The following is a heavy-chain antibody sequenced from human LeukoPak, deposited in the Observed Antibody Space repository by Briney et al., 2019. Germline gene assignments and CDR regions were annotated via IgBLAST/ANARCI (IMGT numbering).Heavy chain of an antibody. CDR1: GGTFSSYA. Sequence: ASVKVSCKASGGTFSSYAISWVRQAPGQGLEWMGGIIPIFGTANYAQKFQGRVTITTDESTSTAYMELSSLRSEDTAVYYCARDSTPSGAFDIWGQGTMVTVSS. J-gene: IGHJ3*02. CDR2: IIPIFGTA. D-gene: IGHD2-15*01. CDR3: ARDSTPSGAFDI. V-gene: IGHV1-69*05.